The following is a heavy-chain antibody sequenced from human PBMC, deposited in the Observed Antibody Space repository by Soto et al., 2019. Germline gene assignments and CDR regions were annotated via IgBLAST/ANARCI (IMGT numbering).Heavy chain of an antibody. CDR1: GFTFSDHY. CDR2: IRNQATSYTT. V-gene: IGHV3-72*01. J-gene: IGHJ4*02. CDR3: ASPIPVFRGVISY. Sequence: EVQLVESGGGLVQPGGSLRLSCAASGFTFSDHYMDWVRQAPGKGLEWVGRIRNQATSYTTDYAASGKGRFTISREDSKNSLYLQMNSLKTEDTAVYYCASPIPVFRGVISYWGQGALVTASS. D-gene: IGHD3-10*01.